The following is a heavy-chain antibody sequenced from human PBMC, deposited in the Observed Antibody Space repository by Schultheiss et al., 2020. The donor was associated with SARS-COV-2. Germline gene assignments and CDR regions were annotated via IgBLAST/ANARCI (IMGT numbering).Heavy chain of an antibody. CDR3: TTRYYYDSSGYLDAFDI. CDR2: INSDGSST. V-gene: IGHV3-74*01. Sequence: GGSLRLSCAASGFTFSSYWMHWVRQAPGKGLVWVSRINSDGSSTSYADSVKGRFTISRDNSKNTLYLQMNSLKTEDTAVYYCTTRYYYDSSGYLDAFDIWGQGTMVTVSS. CDR1: GFTFSSYW. J-gene: IGHJ3*02. D-gene: IGHD3-22*01.